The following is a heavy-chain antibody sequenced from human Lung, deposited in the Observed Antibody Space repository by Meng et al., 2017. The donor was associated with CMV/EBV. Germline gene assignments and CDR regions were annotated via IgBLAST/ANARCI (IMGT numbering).Heavy chain of an antibody. J-gene: IGHJ4*03. CDR1: GYTFIDYY. V-gene: IGHV1-2*02. CDR3: TSAPGDY. Sequence: ASXKVSCKASGYTFIDYYMHWVRQAPGQGLEWVGWINPKSGGTHYAQSFQGRVTITRDTSINTVYVEISSLKSDDTAVYYCTSAPGDYWGQGTLVTVSS. D-gene: IGHD1-14*01. CDR2: INPKSGGT.